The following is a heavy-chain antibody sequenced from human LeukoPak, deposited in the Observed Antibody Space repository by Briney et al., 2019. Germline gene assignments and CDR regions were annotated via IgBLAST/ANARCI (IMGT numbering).Heavy chain of an antibody. D-gene: IGHD4-11*01. CDR3: ATDLTTVTNFDY. CDR1: GYTLTELS. J-gene: IGHJ4*02. Sequence: GASVKVSCKVSGYTLTELSMHWVRQAPGKGLEWMGAFDPEDGETIYAQKFQGRVTMTEDTSTDTAYMELSSLRSEDTAVYYCATDLTTVTNFDYWGQGTLVTVSS. V-gene: IGHV1-24*01. CDR2: FDPEDGET.